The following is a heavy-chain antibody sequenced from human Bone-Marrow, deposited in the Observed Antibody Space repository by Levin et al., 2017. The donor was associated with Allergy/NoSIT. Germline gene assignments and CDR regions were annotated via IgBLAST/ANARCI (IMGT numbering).Heavy chain of an antibody. J-gene: IGHJ6*03. D-gene: IGHD3-10*01. CDR3: ARGLKTMVRGVITYYDYYMDV. Sequence: SQTLSLPCAVYGGSFSGYYWSWIRQPPGKGLEWIGEINHSGSTNYNPSLKSRVTISVDTSKNQFSLKLSSVTAADTAVYYCARGLKTMVRGVITYYDYYMDVWGKGTTVSVSS. V-gene: IGHV4-34*01. CDR2: INHSGST. CDR1: GGSFSGYY.